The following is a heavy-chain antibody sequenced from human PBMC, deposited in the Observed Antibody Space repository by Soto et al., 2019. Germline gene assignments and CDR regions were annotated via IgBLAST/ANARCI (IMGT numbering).Heavy chain of an antibody. Sequence: QVRLVQSGAELKKPGASVKVSCKASGYTFTNYGISWVRQAPGQGLEWMGWINTYHGNTKYAQKLQGRVTMTKDTSTSTAYMELTSLRSDDTAVYYCARSPGYSASWGYFYYGMKIWGQGTTVIVSS. CDR2: INTYHGNT. CDR3: ARSPGYSASWGYFYYGMKI. V-gene: IGHV1-18*01. D-gene: IGHD6-13*01. CDR1: GYTFTNYG. J-gene: IGHJ6*02.